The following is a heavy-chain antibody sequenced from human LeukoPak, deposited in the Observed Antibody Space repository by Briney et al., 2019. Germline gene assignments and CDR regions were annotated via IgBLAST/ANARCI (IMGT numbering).Heavy chain of an antibody. CDR1: GGSIGRSSYY. CDR3: ARVAAKTVDY. J-gene: IGHJ4*02. V-gene: IGHV4-39*07. D-gene: IGHD2-15*01. Sequence: SETLSLTCYVSGGSIGRSSYYWGWTPQPPGKVRVWYRNIYYTGTTNYNPSLKTRATTSVDTSKSQFSLKLSSVTAAYTAVYYCARVAAKTVDYWGQGTLVTVSS. CDR2: IYYTGTT.